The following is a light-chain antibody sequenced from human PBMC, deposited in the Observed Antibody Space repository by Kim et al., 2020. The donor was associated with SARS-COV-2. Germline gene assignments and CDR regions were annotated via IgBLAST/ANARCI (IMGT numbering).Light chain of an antibody. CDR2: GAS. CDR1: HSVSSSY. J-gene: IGKJ4*01. Sequence: EIVLTQSPVTVSLSPGDRASLSCRASHSVSSSYLAWYQQKPGQAPRLLIYGASSRATGIPDRFSGSGSRTDFTLTISRLEPEDVAVYYCQQYDSCPLTFGGGTKVDIK. CDR3: QQYDSCPLT. V-gene: IGKV3-20*01.